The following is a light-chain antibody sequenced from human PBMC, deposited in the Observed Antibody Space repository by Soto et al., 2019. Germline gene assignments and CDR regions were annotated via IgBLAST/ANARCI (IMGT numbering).Light chain of an antibody. CDR1: QSVSSSY. V-gene: IGKV3-20*01. CDR3: QQYGSSPT. Sequence: EIVLTQSPGTLSLSPGERATLSCRASQSVSSSYLAWYQQQPGQAPRLLMYGSPNRATGIPDRFSGSGSGTDFTLTISRLEPEDFAVYYCQQYGSSPTFGQGTKVEI. CDR2: GSP. J-gene: IGKJ1*01.